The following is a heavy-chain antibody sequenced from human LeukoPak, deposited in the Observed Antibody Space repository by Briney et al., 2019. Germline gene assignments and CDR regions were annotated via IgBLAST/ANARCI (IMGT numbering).Heavy chain of an antibody. Sequence: GASVKVSCKASGYTFTGYYMHWVRQAPGQGLEWMGWINPNSGGTNYAQKFQGRVTMTRDTSISTAYMELSRLRSDDTAVYYCARELGVQLERLSFYYYGMDVWGQGTTVTVSS. CDR1: GYTFTGYY. CDR2: INPNSGGT. V-gene: IGHV1-2*02. D-gene: IGHD1-1*01. J-gene: IGHJ6*02. CDR3: ARELGVQLERLSFYYYGMDV.